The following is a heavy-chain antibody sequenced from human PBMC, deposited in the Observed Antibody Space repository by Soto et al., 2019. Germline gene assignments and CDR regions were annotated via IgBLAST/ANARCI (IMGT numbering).Heavy chain of an antibody. CDR2: ITNSGSGI. CDR3: ARDSSSGSYYFDY. D-gene: IGHD3-10*01. Sequence: PGGSLRLSCAASGFTFSNYAMNWVRQAPGEGLEWVSGITNSGSGIYYADSVKGRFTITRDNSRNILYLQMHSLRAEDTAVYYCARDSSSGSYYFDYWGQGTLVTVSS. V-gene: IGHV3-23*01. CDR1: GFTFSNYA. J-gene: IGHJ4*02.